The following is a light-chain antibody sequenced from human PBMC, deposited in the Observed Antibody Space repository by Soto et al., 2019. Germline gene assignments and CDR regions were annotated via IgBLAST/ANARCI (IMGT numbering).Light chain of an antibody. CDR1: QSVSSN. CDR2: GTS. V-gene: IGKV3-15*01. J-gene: IGKJ3*01. CDR3: QQYNSWPAFT. Sequence: EIVMTQSPATLSVSPGERATLSCRASQSVSSNLAWYQQKPGQAPRLLIYGTSSRATGVPARFSGSGSGTEFTPTIISLQSEDFAVYYCQQYNSWPAFTFGPGTKVDIK.